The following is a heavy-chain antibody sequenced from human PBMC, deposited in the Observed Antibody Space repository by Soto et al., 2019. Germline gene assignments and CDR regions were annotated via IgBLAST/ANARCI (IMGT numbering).Heavy chain of an antibody. CDR3: ARDRAGPLGQNDNWFDP. V-gene: IGHV4-59*01. CDR1: GGSISSYY. CDR2: IYYSGST. J-gene: IGHJ5*02. Sequence: SETLPLTCTVPGGSISSYYWSWIRQPPGKGLEWIRYIYYSGSTNYNPSLKSRVTISVDTSKNQFSLKLSSVTAADTAVYYCARDRAGPLGQNDNWFDPWGQGTLVTVSS.